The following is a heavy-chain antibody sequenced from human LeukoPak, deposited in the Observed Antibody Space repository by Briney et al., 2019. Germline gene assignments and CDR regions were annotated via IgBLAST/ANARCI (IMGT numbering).Heavy chain of an antibody. CDR3: ARDQGSNNWFYY. V-gene: IGHV4-39*07. D-gene: IGHD6-13*01. CDR1: GDSINNNFYY. CDR2: ISYTGTT. J-gene: IGHJ5*01. Sequence: SETLSLTCTVSGDSINNNFYYWAWIRQPPGKGLEWIGTISYTGTTYYSPSLKSRVTMSVDTSKGQLSLNLNYVTAADTAAYYCARDQGSNNWFYYWGQGALVTVSS.